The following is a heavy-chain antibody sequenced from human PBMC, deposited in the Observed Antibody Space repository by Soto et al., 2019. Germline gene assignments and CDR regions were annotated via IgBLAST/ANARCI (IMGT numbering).Heavy chain of an antibody. CDR3: TRRGRQSANWFDP. CDR2: IIPMSGRP. Sequence: QVQLVQSGAEVKTPGSSVKVSCQASGGTFNSYSIDWLRQAPGQGFEWMGGIIPMSGRPNYAQRFQGRVTFSADKYTNTVYMEVNSLTHEDTAVYYCTRRGRQSANWFDPWGQGTLVTVSS. CDR1: GGTFNSYS. J-gene: IGHJ5*02. V-gene: IGHV1-69*06.